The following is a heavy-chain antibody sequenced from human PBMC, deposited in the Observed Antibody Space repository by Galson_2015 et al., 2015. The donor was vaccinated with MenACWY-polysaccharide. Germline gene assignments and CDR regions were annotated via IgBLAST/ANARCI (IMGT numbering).Heavy chain of an antibody. CDR3: AREGSRIVFHAFDI. D-gene: IGHD2-2*01. Sequence: SLRLSCAASGLKFRGSGMHWARQAPGKGLEWVAVIQNGGSNKVYADSVKGRFTISRDNSKNTVFLEMNTLGVEDTAVYYCAREGSRIVFHAFDIWGQGTMVTVSS. CDR2: IQNGGSNK. V-gene: IGHV3-33*01. J-gene: IGHJ3*02. CDR1: GLKFRGSG.